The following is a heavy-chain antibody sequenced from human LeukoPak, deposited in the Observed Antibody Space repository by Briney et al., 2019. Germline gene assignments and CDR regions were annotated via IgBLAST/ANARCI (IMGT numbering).Heavy chain of an antibody. J-gene: IGHJ5*02. Sequence: KPGGSLRLSCAASGFTFSSYSMNWVRQAPGKGLEWVSSISSSGSSMFYADSVKGRFTISRDNAKNSLYLQMNSLRAEDTALYYCARDYLVVPAAMWWFDPRGQGTLVTVPS. V-gene: IGHV3-21*01. D-gene: IGHD2-2*01. CDR2: ISSSGSSM. CDR1: GFTFSSYS. CDR3: ARDYLVVPAAMWWFDP.